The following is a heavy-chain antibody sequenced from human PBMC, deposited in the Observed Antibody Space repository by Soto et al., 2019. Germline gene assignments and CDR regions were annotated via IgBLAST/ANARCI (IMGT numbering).Heavy chain of an antibody. CDR2: MNRNNGNT. V-gene: IGHV1-8*01. Sequence: QVQLVQSGAEVKKPGASVKVSCKASGYTFTSYDINWVRQATGQGLEWMGWMNRNNGNTGYEQKFKGRVTRARNTAISTAYMELSSLRSEDTAVYYCARANGDYASAFDIWGQGTMVTVSS. D-gene: IGHD4-17*01. CDR3: ARANGDYASAFDI. J-gene: IGHJ3*02. CDR1: GYTFTSYD.